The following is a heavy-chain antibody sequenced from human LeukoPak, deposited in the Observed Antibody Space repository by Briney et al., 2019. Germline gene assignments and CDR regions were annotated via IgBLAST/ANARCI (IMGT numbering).Heavy chain of an antibody. Sequence: SETLSLTCTVSGGSINSYYWSWIRQPAGKGLEWIGRIYSSGSTNYNPSLKSRVSMSVDTSKNQFSLKLTSVTAADTAVYYCARGGRATVVTMWGQGILVTVSS. CDR1: GGSINSYY. CDR3: ARGGRATVVTM. V-gene: IGHV4-4*07. D-gene: IGHD4-23*01. CDR2: IYSSGST. J-gene: IGHJ4*02.